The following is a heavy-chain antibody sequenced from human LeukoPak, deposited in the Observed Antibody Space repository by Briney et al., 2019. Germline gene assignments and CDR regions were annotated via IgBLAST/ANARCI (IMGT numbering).Heavy chain of an antibody. V-gene: IGHV3-30*01. Sequence: GRSLRLSCVASGFTFSTYAMHWVRQAPGKGLEWVAGISFDGRNKYYADSVKGRFTISRDNSKNTLYLQMNSLRGEDTAVYSCAREGWNYVFDYWGQGTLVTVSS. CDR1: GFTFSTYA. D-gene: IGHD1-7*01. J-gene: IGHJ4*02. CDR2: ISFDGRNK. CDR3: AREGWNYVFDY.